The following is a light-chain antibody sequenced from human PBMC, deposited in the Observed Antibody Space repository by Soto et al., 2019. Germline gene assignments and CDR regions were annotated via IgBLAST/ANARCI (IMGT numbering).Light chain of an antibody. J-gene: IGLJ2*01. Sequence: QSALTQPASVSGSPGQSITISCTGTSNDVGDYDLVSWYQHHPGKAPTLIIFEVNKRPSGVSDRFSGSKSGNTASLTISALRTEDEADYSCCSFAGGAIFVFGGGTKLTVL. CDR1: SNDVGDYDL. V-gene: IGLV2-23*02. CDR3: CSFAGGAIFV. CDR2: EVN.